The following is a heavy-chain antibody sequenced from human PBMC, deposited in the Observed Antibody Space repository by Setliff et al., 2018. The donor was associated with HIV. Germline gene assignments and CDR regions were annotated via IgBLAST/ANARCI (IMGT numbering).Heavy chain of an antibody. CDR3: AYSSGWSPHDY. CDR1: GGSISGFH. V-gene: IGHV4-4*08. J-gene: IGHJ4*02. D-gene: IGHD6-19*01. Sequence: SETLSLTCTVSGGSISGFHWSWIRQSPGKGLEWIGYIYTGGSTNYNPSLKSRVTISLDTSKNQFSLKLSSVTAADTAVYYCAYSSGWSPHDYWGQGTLVTVSS. CDR2: IYTGGST.